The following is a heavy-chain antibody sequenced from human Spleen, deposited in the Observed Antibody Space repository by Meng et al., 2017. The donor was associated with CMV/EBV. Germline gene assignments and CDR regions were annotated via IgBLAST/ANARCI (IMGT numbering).Heavy chain of an antibody. CDR3: AKNSSGWYGPYFDY. CDR2: IYSDGRT. CDR1: GFTVNSNY. V-gene: IGHV3-53*01. Sequence: GESLKISCEASGFTVNSNYMSWVRQAPGKGLECVSLIYSDGRTYYADSVKGRFTITRDNSKNTLSLQMNSLRAEDTAVYYCAKNSSGWYGPYFDYWGQGTLVTVSS. D-gene: IGHD6-19*01. J-gene: IGHJ4*02.